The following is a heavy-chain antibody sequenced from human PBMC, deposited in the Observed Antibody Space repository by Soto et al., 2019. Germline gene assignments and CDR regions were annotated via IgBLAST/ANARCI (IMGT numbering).Heavy chain of an antibody. J-gene: IGHJ3*02. D-gene: IGHD3-10*01. V-gene: IGHV1-3*01. CDR1: GYTFTGYA. CDR2: INAGNGNT. Sequence: SVKLCCKDPGYTFTGYAIHWVRQDPGQRLEWMGWINAGNGNTKYSQKFQGRVTITRDTSASTAYMELSSLRSEDTAVYYCARDPLAYYGSGMAAFDIWGQGTMVTVSS. CDR3: ARDPLAYYGSGMAAFDI.